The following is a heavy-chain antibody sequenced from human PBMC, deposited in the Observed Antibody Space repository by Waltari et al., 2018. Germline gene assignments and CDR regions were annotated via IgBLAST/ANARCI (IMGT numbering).Heavy chain of an antibody. CDR2: ASFDGSTT. V-gene: IGHV3-30*18. J-gene: IGHJ5*02. CDR3: AKDAFGNTYLDH. CDR1: GFSLSHFG. D-gene: IGHD3-10*01. Sequence: VELVESGGGVVQPGMSLRLSCAASGFSLSHFGMHWVRQAPGKGLEWLALASFDGSTTYYADSVRGRFTISRDNSKNTLYLDINTLRVDDTAIYYCAKDAFGNTYLDHWGQGTLVTISS.